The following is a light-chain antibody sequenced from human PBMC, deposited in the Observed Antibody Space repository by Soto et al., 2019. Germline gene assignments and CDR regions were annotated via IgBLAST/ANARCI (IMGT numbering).Light chain of an antibody. CDR3: QHYNSYSEV. Sequence: IQMPQSPSTLSASVGDRVIITCRASESISSWLAWYQQKPGKAPKLLIYKASTLKSGVPSRFSGSGSGTEFTLTISSLQPDDFATYYCQHYNSYSEVFGQGTKVDIK. J-gene: IGKJ1*01. CDR2: KAS. V-gene: IGKV1-5*03. CDR1: ESISSW.